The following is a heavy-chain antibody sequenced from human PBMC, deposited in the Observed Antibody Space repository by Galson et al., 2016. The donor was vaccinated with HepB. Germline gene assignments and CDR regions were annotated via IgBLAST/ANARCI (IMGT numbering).Heavy chain of an antibody. J-gene: IGHJ4*02. CDR3: ARDPLGENIVGVTTGFDY. Sequence: SETLSLTCAVSGGSISSTNWWSWVRQPPGKGLEWIGEIFHSGRTNYNPSLKSRVTISVDKSKNQFSLKLSSVTAADTGVYYCARDPLGENIVGVTTGFDYWGQGALVTVSS. CDR1: GGSISSTNW. V-gene: IGHV4-4*02. CDR2: IFHSGRT. D-gene: IGHD1-26*01.